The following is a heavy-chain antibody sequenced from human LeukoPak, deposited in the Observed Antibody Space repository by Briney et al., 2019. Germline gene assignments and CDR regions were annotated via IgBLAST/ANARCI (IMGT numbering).Heavy chain of an antibody. CDR2: IYYSGST. V-gene: IGHV4-30-4*01. CDR3: ASARRPIVVVQDGRFYFDY. J-gene: IGHJ4*02. CDR1: GGSISSGDYC. Sequence: SETLSLTCTVSGGSISSGDYCWRWVRQPPGKGLEWIGYIYYSGSTYYNPSLKRRVTISVDTSKTQFSLKLNSVTATDTAVYYCASARRPIVVVQDGRFYFDYWGKRILVTAAS. D-gene: IGHD2-2*01.